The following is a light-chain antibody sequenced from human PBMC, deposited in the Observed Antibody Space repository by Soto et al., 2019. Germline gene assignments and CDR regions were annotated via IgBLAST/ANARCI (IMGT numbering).Light chain of an antibody. CDR2: EVS. V-gene: IGLV2-18*02. CDR3: SSYTSSSTYV. J-gene: IGLJ1*01. Sequence: QSVLTQPPSVSGSPGQSVTISCTGSSSDVGSYNRVSWYQQPPGTAPKLMIYEVSNRPSGVPDRFSGSKSVNTASLTISGLQAEDGADYYCSSYTSSSTYVFGTGTKLTVL. CDR1: SSDVGSYNR.